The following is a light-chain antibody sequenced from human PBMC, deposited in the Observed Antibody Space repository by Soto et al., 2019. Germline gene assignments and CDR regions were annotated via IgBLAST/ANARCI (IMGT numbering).Light chain of an antibody. CDR3: LQDYTCPRT. CDR1: QGIRTE. J-gene: IGKJ1*01. V-gene: IGKV1-6*01. CDR2: ATS. Sequence: AIQMTQTPSSLSASVGDRVTITCRASQGIRTELGWYQQRPGKAPKLLIYATSTLQVGVPSRYSSSESCRDFTLTICSLQPEDFASYFCLQDYTCPRTFGQGTKVEIK.